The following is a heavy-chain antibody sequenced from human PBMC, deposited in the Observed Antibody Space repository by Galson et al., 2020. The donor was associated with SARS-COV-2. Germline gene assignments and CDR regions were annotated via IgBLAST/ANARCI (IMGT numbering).Heavy chain of an antibody. D-gene: IGHD6-19*01. Sequence: GESLKISCAASGFTFSDHAMHWVRQAPGKGLEWVAQIYFDGSEKYYGDSVKGRFTISRDSSKNTVYLQMNNLRADDTAVYYCARDGQSSSGWALDYWGQGTLLTVS. CDR2: IYFDGSEK. CDR3: ARDGQSSSGWALDY. V-gene: IGHV3-33*01. CDR1: GFTFSDHA. J-gene: IGHJ4*02.